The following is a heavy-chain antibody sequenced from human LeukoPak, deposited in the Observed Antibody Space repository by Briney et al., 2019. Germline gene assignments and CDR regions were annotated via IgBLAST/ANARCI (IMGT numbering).Heavy chain of an antibody. CDR3: AKDGGHSSVLYYFES. Sequence: GGSLRLSCAASGFTFSSYSMNWVRQAPGKGLEWVSSISSSSSYIYYADSVKGRFTISRDNAKNSLYLQMNSLRPEDTAFYYCAKDGGHSSVLYYFESWGQGTLVTVSS. V-gene: IGHV3-21*04. J-gene: IGHJ4*02. D-gene: IGHD6-19*01. CDR1: GFTFSSYS. CDR2: ISSSSSYI.